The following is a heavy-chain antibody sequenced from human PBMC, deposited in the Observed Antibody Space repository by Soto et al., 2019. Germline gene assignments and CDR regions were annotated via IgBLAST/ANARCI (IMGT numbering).Heavy chain of an antibody. V-gene: IGHV3-21*01. CDR2: ITSSSIYI. J-gene: IGHJ4*02. CDR1: GFTFSSYS. CDR3: AREVSKYSGYDFDY. Sequence: EVQLVESGGGLVKPGGSLRLSCAASGFTFSSYSMNWVRQAPGKGLEWVSSITSSSIYIYYAESVKGRFTISRDNAKNSLYLQMNSLRAEDTAVYYCAREVSKYSGYDFDYWGQGTLVTVSS. D-gene: IGHD5-12*01.